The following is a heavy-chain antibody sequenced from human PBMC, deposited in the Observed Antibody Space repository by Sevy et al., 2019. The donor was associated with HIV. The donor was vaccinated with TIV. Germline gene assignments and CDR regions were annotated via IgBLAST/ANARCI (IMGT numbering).Heavy chain of an antibody. CDR3: ARTDGYIDY. CDR2: IKQDGSEK. V-gene: IGHV3-7*01. CDR1: GFTFSSYW. Sequence: GESLKISCAASGFTFSSYWMSWVRQAPGKGLEWVANIKQDGSEKYYVDSVKGRFTISRDNAKNSLYLQMNSLRAEDTAVYYCARTDGYIDYWGQGTLVTVSS. J-gene: IGHJ4*02.